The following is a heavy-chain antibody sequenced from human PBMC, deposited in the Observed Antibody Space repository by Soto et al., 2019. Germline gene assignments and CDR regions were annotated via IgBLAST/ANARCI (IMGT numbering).Heavy chain of an antibody. J-gene: IGHJ4*02. V-gene: IGHV4-30-2*01. D-gene: IGHD2-21*02. CDR3: ARLALVTRIFDY. Sequence: QLQLQESGSGLVKPSQTLSRTCAVSGGSISSGGYSWSWIRQPPGKGLEWIGYVYHSGNPYYNPSLKGRVTISLDRSKNQFSLELGSVTAADTAVYYCARLALVTRIFDYWGQGTLVTVSS. CDR2: VYHSGNP. CDR1: GGSISSGGYS.